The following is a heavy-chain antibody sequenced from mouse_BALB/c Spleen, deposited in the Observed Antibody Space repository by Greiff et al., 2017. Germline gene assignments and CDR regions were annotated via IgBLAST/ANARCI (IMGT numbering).Heavy chain of an antibody. CDR1: GFTFSSFG. CDR2: ISSGSSTI. J-gene: IGHJ2*01. V-gene: IGHV5-17*02. Sequence: EVQLVEPGGGLVQPGGSRKLSCAASGFTFSSFGMHWVRQAPEKGLEWVAYISSGSSTIYYADTVKGRFTISRDNPKNTLFLQMTSLRSEDTAMYYCASRGQLGLQFDYWGQGTTLTVSS. D-gene: IGHD3-1*01. CDR3: ASRGQLGLQFDY.